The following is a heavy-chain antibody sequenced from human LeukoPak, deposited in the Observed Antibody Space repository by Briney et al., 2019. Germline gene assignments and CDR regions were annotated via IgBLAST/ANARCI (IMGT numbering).Heavy chain of an antibody. V-gene: IGHV3-23*01. CDR1: GFTFSSYA. J-gene: IGHJ4*02. Sequence: GGSPRLSCAASGFTFSSYAMSWVRQAPGKGLEWVSAISGSGISTYYADSVKGRFTISRDNSKNTLYLQMRSLRAEDTAVYYCYDSSGRPFDYWGQGTLVTVSS. CDR2: ISGSGIST. D-gene: IGHD3-22*01. CDR3: YDSSGRPFDY.